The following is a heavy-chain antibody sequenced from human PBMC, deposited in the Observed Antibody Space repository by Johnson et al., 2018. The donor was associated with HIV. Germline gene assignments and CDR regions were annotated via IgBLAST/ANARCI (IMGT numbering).Heavy chain of an antibody. V-gene: IGHV3-23*04. CDR3: ARARWYLGGGSCCAFDI. CDR1: GFTFADFA. CDR2: ISGSTGRT. D-gene: IGHD2-15*01. J-gene: IGHJ3*02. Sequence: VQLVQSGGGVVQPGGSLRLSCVASGFTFADFAMHWVRQAPGKGLEWVSLISGSTGRTNYADSVKGRFTISRDNSRNTVSLQMIILRPKDTAMYYCARARWYLGGGSCCAFDIWGQGTMVTVSS.